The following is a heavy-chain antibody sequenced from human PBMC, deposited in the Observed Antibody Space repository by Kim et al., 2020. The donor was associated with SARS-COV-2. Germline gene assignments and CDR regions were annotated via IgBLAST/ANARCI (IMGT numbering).Heavy chain of an antibody. Sequence: ASVKVSCKASGDTFTHYAINWVRRAPGQGLDFMGWIHPNTGKPTYAQGFIGRFVFSLDTSVSTTYLQINSLKAEDTAVYYCARDRLRVADAYDIWGQGTM. D-gene: IGHD3-3*01. CDR3: ARDRLRVADAYDI. CDR1: GDTFTHYA. J-gene: IGHJ3*02. V-gene: IGHV7-4-1*02. CDR2: IHPNTGKP.